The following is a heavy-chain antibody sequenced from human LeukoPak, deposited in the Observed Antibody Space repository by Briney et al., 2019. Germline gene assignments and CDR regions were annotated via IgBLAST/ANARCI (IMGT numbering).Heavy chain of an antibody. D-gene: IGHD3-22*01. CDR3: VREVRYHDDSGYPDS. Sequence: PSETLSLTCDVFSDSINNTYFWGWIRRPPGKGLQWIGSIDQGGNTYFESSLKGRVYLSVDTSKNQFSLTLTPVTDADTAIYHCVREVRYHDDSGYPDSWGQGTLVIVSS. CDR1: SDSINNTYF. CDR2: IDQGGNT. J-gene: IGHJ4*02. V-gene: IGHV4-38-2*02.